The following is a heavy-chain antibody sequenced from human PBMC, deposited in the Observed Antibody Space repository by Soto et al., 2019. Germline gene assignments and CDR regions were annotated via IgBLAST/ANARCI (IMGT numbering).Heavy chain of an antibody. Sequence: QVQLVQSGAEVKKPGASVKVSCKASCYTFTTYGITWVRQAPGQGLEWMGWISAYNGDTKVAQKFQGRVTMSTDASTSTAYMDLRSLRSDDTAVYFSASGSISMVRGDWLYGMDVWGQGTTVIVSS. V-gene: IGHV1-18*01. CDR2: ISAYNGDT. CDR3: ASGSISMVRGDWLYGMDV. CDR1: CYTFTTYG. D-gene: IGHD3-10*01. J-gene: IGHJ6*02.